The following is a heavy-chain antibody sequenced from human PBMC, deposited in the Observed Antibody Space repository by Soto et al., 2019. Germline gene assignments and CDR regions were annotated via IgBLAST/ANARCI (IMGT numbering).Heavy chain of an antibody. V-gene: IGHV1-69*12. CDR2: IIPIFGTA. CDR1: GGTFSSYA. Sequence: QVQLVQSGAEVKKPGSSVKVSCKASGGTFSSYAISWVRQAPGQGLEWMGGIIPIFGTANYAQKFQGRVTITADESTRTAYMERSSLRSEDTAVYYCARSGARYGDYDYWYFDLWGRGTLVTVSS. CDR3: ARSGARYGDYDYWYFDL. J-gene: IGHJ2*01. D-gene: IGHD4-17*01.